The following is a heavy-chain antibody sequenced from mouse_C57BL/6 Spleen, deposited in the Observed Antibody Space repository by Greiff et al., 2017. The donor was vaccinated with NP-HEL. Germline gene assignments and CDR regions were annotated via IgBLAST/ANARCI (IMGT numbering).Heavy chain of an antibody. Sequence: QVQLKQSGAELVKPGASVKLSCKASGYTFTEYTIHWVKQRSGQGLEWIGWFYPGSGSIKYNEKFKDKATLTADKSSSTVYMELSRLTSEDSAVYFCARHEDPYDYDEGWFAYWGQGTLVTVSA. CDR3: ARHEDPYDYDEGWFAY. V-gene: IGHV1-62-2*01. CDR2: FYPGSGSI. D-gene: IGHD2-4*01. CDR1: GYTFTEYT. J-gene: IGHJ3*01.